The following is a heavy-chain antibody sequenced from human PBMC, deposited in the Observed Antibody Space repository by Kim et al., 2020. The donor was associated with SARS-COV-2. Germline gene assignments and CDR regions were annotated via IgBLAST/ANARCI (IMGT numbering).Heavy chain of an antibody. J-gene: IGHJ4*02. D-gene: IGHD3-3*01. V-gene: IGHV4-39*01. Sequence: SETLSLTCNVSGDSITNKNHYWGWIRQSPAKGLEWIGSVYYSGATYYNPSLRSRIAISVDTSKNQFSLSLTSVTAADTAVYYCARVGSQFNFWNRDWAYFDLGRQGTPVTVS. CDR3: ARVGSQFNFWNRDWAYFDL. CDR2: VYYSGAT. CDR1: GDSITNKNHY.